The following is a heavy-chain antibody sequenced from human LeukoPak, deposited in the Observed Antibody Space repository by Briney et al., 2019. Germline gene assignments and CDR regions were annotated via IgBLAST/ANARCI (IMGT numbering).Heavy chain of an antibody. Sequence: GGSLRLSRAASGFTFSNYSMNWVRQAPGKGLEWVSSISSSSSYIYYADSVKGRFTISRDNAKNSLYLQMNSLRAEDTAVYYCARRRQGGYDFSYYYYYMDVWGKGTTVTISS. V-gene: IGHV3-21*01. CDR3: ARRRQGGYDFSYYYYYMDV. D-gene: IGHD5-12*01. J-gene: IGHJ6*03. CDR2: ISSSSSYI. CDR1: GFTFSNYS.